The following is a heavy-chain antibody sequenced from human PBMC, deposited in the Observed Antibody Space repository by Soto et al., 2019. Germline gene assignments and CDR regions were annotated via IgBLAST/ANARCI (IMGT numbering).Heavy chain of an antibody. CDR3: ARDILRQYRRRNSGSYYA. D-gene: IGHD1-26*01. CDR1: GFTFSDYY. V-gene: IGHV3-11*04. CDR2: ISSSGSTI. J-gene: IGHJ5*02. Sequence: PGGSLRLSCAASGFTFSDYYMSWIRQAPGKGLEWVSYISSSGSTIYYADSVKGRFTISRDNSKNTLYLQMNSLRAEDTAVYYCARDILRQYRRRNSGSYYAWGQGTLVTVSS.